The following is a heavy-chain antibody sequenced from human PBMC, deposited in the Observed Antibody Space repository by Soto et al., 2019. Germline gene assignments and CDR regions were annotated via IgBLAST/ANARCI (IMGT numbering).Heavy chain of an antibody. CDR2: IYYSGRT. D-gene: IGHD4-17*01. CDR1: GGSISSSSYY. CDR3: ASTYYGDYGDY. Sequence: QLQLQESGPGLVKPSETLSLTCTVSGGSISSSSYYWGWIRQPPGKGLEWIGSIYYSGRTYYNPSLKSRVTISVDTSKNQFSLKLSSVTAADTAVYYCASTYYGDYGDYWGQGTLVTVSS. V-gene: IGHV4-39*01. J-gene: IGHJ4*02.